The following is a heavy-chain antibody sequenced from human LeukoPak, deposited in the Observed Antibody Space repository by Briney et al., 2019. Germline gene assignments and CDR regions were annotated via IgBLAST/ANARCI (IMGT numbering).Heavy chain of an antibody. Sequence: GGSLRLSCAASGFTFSSYAMTWVRQAPGKGLEWVSGINSNGDEIYYADSVRGRFTISRDNSNNALYLQMDSLRAEDTAVYYCANWIGSSSRDYWGQGTLVTVSS. V-gene: IGHV3-23*01. J-gene: IGHJ4*02. CDR3: ANWIGSSSRDY. CDR1: GFTFSSYA. CDR2: INSNGDEI. D-gene: IGHD6-6*01.